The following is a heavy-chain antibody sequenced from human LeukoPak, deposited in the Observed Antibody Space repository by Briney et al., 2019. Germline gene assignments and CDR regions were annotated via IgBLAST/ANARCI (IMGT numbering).Heavy chain of an antibody. V-gene: IGHV1-2*02. CDR1: GYTFTGYY. J-gene: IGHJ1*01. CDR2: INPNSGGT. Sequence: ASVKVSCKASGYTFTGYYMHWVRQAPGQGLEWMGWINPNSGGTNYAQKFRGRVTMTRDTSISTAYMELSRLRSDDTAVYCCARGKYSSSWYREYFQHWGQGTLVTVSS. CDR3: ARGKYSSSWYREYFQH. D-gene: IGHD6-13*01.